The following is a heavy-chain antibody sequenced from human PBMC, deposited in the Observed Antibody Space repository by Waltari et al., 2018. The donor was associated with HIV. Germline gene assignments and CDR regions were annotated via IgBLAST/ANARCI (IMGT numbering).Heavy chain of an antibody. CDR2: IFPDDSDT. CDR3: ARRSYYDSSGSYWYFDL. J-gene: IGHJ2*01. CDR1: GYNFNPYW. V-gene: IGHV5-51*01. Sequence: EVQLVQSGAEVKKSGESLKISCKGSGYNFNPYWIGWVCQMPGKGLEWMGIIFPDDSDTRYSPSFQGQVTISADKSISTAYVQWSSLKASDTAMYFCARRSYYDSSGSYWYFDLWGRGTLVTVSS. D-gene: IGHD3-22*01.